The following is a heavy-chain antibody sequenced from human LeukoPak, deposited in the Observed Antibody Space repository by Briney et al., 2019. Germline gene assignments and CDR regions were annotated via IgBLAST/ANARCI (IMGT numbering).Heavy chain of an antibody. CDR2: IYSGGST. D-gene: IGHD4-23*01. CDR3: ARDSADYGGNSGSY. J-gene: IGHJ4*02. V-gene: IGHV3-53*01. Sequence: GGSLRLSCAASGFTFSSYAMSWVRQAPGKGLEWVSVIYSGGSTYYADSVKGRFTISRDNSKNTLYLQMNSLSAEDTAVYYCARDSADYGGNSGSYWGQGTLVNVSS. CDR1: GFTFSSYA.